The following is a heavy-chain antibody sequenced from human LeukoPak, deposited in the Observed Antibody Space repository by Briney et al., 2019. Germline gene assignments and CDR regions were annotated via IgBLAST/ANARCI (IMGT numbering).Heavy chain of an antibody. Sequence: SETLSLTCTVSGGSISSGDYYWSWIRQHPGKGLEWIGYIYYSGSTYYNPSLKSRVTISVDTSKNQFSLKLSSVTAADTAVYYCARDSLRITIFGVVIPSPYGMDVWGQGTTVTVSS. CDR2: IYYSGST. D-gene: IGHD3-3*01. CDR1: GGSISSGDYY. J-gene: IGHJ6*02. V-gene: IGHV4-31*03. CDR3: ARDSLRITIFGVVIPSPYGMDV.